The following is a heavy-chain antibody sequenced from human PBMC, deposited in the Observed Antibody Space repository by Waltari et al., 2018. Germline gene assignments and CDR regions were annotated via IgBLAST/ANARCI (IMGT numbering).Heavy chain of an antibody. V-gene: IGHV1-8*01. Sequence: QVQLVQSGAEVKKPGASVKVSCKASGYTFTSYDINWVRQATGQGLEWMGWMNPNSCNTGYAPKFQGRVTMTRNTSISTAYMELSSLRSEDTAVYYCARVGHVVPAAIDSDYWGQGTLVTVSS. CDR1: GYTFTSYD. D-gene: IGHD2-2*01. CDR2: MNPNSCNT. J-gene: IGHJ4*02. CDR3: ARVGHVVPAAIDSDY.